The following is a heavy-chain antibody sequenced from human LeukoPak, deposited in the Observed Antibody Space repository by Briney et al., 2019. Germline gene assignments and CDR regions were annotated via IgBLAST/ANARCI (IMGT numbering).Heavy chain of an antibody. CDR1: GYTFTNYA. Sequence: ASVKVSCKASGYTFTNYAMNWVRQAPGQGLEWMGWINTNTGNPTYAQGFTGRFVFSLDTSVSTAYLQVSSLKAEDTAVYYCARDPNHYYDSSGYYGDYWGQGTLVTVSS. J-gene: IGHJ4*02. CDR3: ARDPNHYYDSSGYYGDY. CDR2: INTNTGNP. V-gene: IGHV7-4-1*02. D-gene: IGHD3-22*01.